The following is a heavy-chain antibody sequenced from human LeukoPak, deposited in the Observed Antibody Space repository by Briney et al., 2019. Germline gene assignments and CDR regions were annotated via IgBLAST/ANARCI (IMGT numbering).Heavy chain of an antibody. D-gene: IGHD3-22*01. CDR2: IYSGGST. CDR3: ARERDGSSGYYYFDY. V-gene: IGHV3-66*01. CDR1: GFTVSSNY. J-gene: IGHJ4*02. Sequence: GGSPRLSSAASGFTVSSNYMSWVRQAPGKGLEWVSVIYSGGSTYYADSVEGRFTIYRDNSKDTLYLQMNSLRAEDTAVYYCARERDGSSGYYYFDYWGQGTLVTVSS.